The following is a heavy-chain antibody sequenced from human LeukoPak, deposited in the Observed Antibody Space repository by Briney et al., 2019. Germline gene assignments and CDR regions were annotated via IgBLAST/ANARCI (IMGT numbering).Heavy chain of an antibody. J-gene: IGHJ6*02. Sequence: AGGSPRLSCTTSGFTLGDYALSWVRQAPGKGLEWVGFTRSITYGGTTEYAASVKGRFTILREDSKSIAYLQMNSLRSEDTGMYFCTRDVSDGMDVWGQGTTVTVSS. CDR2: TRSITYGGTT. CDR3: TRDVSDGMDV. D-gene: IGHD5/OR15-5a*01. CDR1: GFTLGDYA. V-gene: IGHV3-49*04.